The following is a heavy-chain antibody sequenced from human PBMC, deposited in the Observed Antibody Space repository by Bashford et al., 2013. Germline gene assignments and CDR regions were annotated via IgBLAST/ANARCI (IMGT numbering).Heavy chain of an antibody. CDR3: ALSSDWYFRVGAFDI. V-gene: IGHV3-9*01. Sequence: SLRLSCAASEFTFAESAMHWVRQAPGKGLEWVSGINWNTGSVDYADSVKGRFTISRDKAKKSLYLQMNSLRPEDTALYYCALSSDWYFRVGAFDIWGPRH. CDR1: EFTFAESA. CDR2: INWNTGSV. J-gene: IGHJ3*02. D-gene: IGHD6-19*01.